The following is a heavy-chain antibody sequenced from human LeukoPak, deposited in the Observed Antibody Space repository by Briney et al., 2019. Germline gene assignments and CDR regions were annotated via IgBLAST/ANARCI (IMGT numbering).Heavy chain of an antibody. J-gene: IGHJ4*02. Sequence: PSETLSLTCAVYGGSFSGYYWSWIRQPPGKGLEWIGEINHSGSTNYNPSFKSRVTISVDTSKNQFSLKLSSVTAADTAVYYCARGFSSSWYHYFDYWGQGTLVTVSS. CDR2: INHSGST. CDR3: ARGFSSSWYHYFDY. D-gene: IGHD6-13*01. V-gene: IGHV4-34*01. CDR1: GGSFSGYY.